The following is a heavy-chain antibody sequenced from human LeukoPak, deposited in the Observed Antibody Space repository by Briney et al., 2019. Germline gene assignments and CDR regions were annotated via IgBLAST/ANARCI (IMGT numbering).Heavy chain of an antibody. V-gene: IGHV4-4*09. CDR1: GGSISNYF. CDR2: IYTSGNT. CDR3: TRGFLQIDY. J-gene: IGHJ4*02. Sequence: SETLSLICTVSGGSISNYFWTWIRQPPGKGLEWIGYIYTSGNTNYNPSLESRVTMSVDTSKNQFSLRLNSVTAADTAVYYCTRGFLQIDYWGQGTLVTVSS.